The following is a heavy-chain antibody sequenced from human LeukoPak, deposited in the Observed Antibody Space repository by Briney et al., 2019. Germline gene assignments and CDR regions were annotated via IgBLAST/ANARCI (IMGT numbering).Heavy chain of an antibody. D-gene: IGHD6-13*01. V-gene: IGHV3-30*18. CDR2: ISYDGSNK. CDR3: AKDVQYSSSWYPNARYYYYYYGMDV. J-gene: IGHJ6*02. Sequence: GRSLRLSCAASGFTFSSYGMHWVRQAPGKGLEWVAVISYDGSNKYYADSVKGRFTISRDNSKNTLYLQMNSLRAEDTAVYYCAKDVQYSSSWYPNARYYYYYYGMDVWGQGTTVTVPS. CDR1: GFTFSSYG.